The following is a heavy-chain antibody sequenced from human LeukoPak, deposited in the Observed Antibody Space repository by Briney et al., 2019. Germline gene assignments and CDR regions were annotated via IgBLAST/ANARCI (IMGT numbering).Heavy chain of an antibody. Sequence: SETLSLTCTVSGGSISSHYWSWIRQPPGKGLEWIGYILYSGSTNYNPSLKSRVSISVDTSKNQFSLKLNSVTDADTAVYYCARASGSGRYYNRYYYYYMDVWGKGTTVTVSS. V-gene: IGHV4-59*11. CDR2: ILYSGST. CDR3: ARASGSGRYYNRYYYYYMDV. D-gene: IGHD3-10*01. CDR1: GGSISSHY. J-gene: IGHJ6*03.